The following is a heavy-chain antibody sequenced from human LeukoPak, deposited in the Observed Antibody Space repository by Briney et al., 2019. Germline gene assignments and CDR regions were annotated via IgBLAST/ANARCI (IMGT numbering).Heavy chain of an antibody. Sequence: PSETLSLTCTVSGGPISSYYWSWIRQPPGKGLEWIGYIYYSGSTNYNPSLKSRVTISVDTSKNQFSLKLSSVTVADTAVYYCAIQGYNSYFDYWGQGTLVTVSS. D-gene: IGHD5-24*01. CDR3: AIQGYNSYFDY. CDR2: IYYSGST. CDR1: GGPISSYY. V-gene: IGHV4-59*01. J-gene: IGHJ4*02.